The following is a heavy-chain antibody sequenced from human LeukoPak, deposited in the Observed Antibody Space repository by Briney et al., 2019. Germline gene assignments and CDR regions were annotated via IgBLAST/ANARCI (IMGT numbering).Heavy chain of an antibody. D-gene: IGHD3-10*01. V-gene: IGHV1-2*06. Sequence: ASVKVSCKASGYTFTGYYMHWVRQAPGQRLEWMGRIDPNRGGTNYAQKLQGRVTMTRGTSISTAYMELSRMRSDDTAVYYCAREGYGSGSYYKGFDYWGQGTLVTVSS. J-gene: IGHJ4*02. CDR3: AREGYGSGSYYKGFDY. CDR2: IDPNRGGT. CDR1: GYTFTGYY.